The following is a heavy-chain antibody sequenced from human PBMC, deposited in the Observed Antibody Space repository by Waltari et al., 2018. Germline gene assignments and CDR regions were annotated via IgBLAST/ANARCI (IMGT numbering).Heavy chain of an antibody. CDR1: GGSISRYY. V-gene: IGHV4-59*01. CDR3: ARSVGGFDP. Sequence: QVQLQESGPGLVKPSETLSLTCTVSGGSISRYYWSWIRQPPGKGLEWIGYIYYSGSTNYNPSLKSRVTISVDTSKNQFSLKLSSVTAADTAVYYCARSVGGFDPWGQGTLVTVSS. CDR2: IYYSGST. J-gene: IGHJ5*02. D-gene: IGHD4-17*01.